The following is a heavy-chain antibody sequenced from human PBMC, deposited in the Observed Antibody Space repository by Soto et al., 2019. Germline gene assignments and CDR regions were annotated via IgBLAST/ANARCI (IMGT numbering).Heavy chain of an antibody. CDR3: ARDIGSYAYAEGY. D-gene: IGHD2-2*01. J-gene: IGHJ4*02. CDR2: VYSSGTT. V-gene: IGHV4-4*07. Sequence: PSETLYLTCIVSGGSINSYWWSWIRQPAGKGLEWIGRVYSSGTTDYNPSLNSRATMSVETSKNQFSLKLTSVTAADTAVYYCARDIGSYAYAEGYWGQGIQVTVSS. CDR1: GGSINSYW.